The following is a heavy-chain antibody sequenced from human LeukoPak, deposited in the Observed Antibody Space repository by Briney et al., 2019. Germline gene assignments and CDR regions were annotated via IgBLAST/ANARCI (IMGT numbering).Heavy chain of an antibody. CDR3: ARDDKASVTIDY. D-gene: IGHD4-17*01. CDR2: INAGNGNT. V-gene: IGHV1-3*01. J-gene: IGHJ4*02. CDR1: GYTFTNYA. Sequence: ALVKVSCKASGYTFTNYAMQWVRQAPGQGLEWMGWINAGNGNTKYSQKFQGRVTITRDTSASTAYMELSSLRSEDTAVYYCARDDKASVTIDYWGQGTLVTVSS.